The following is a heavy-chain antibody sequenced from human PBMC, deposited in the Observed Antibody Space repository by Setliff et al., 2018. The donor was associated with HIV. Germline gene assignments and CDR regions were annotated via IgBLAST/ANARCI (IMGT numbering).Heavy chain of an antibody. CDR1: GGSISSSSYY. V-gene: IGHV4-39*01. Sequence: SETLSLTCTVSGGSISSSSYYWGWIRQPPGKGLEWLGTIYYSGSTYYNPSLTSRVTLSVDTSKNQFSLKLSSVTAADTAVYYCARHDSRGPRSAFDLWGRGTMVTVSS. CDR2: IYYSGST. J-gene: IGHJ3*01. CDR3: ARHDSRGPRSAFDL. D-gene: IGHD2-21*01.